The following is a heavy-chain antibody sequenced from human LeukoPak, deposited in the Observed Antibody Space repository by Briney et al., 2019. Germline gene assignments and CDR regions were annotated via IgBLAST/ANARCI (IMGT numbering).Heavy chain of an antibody. J-gene: IGHJ3*02. Sequence: SQTLSLTCTVSGGSISSGGYYWSWIRQHPGKGLEWIGYIYYSGSTYYNPSLKSRVTISVDTSKDQFSLKLSSVTAADTAVYYCARTYGSGSYSSAFDIWGQGTMVTVSS. V-gene: IGHV4-31*03. CDR2: IYYSGST. D-gene: IGHD3-10*01. CDR1: GGSISSGGYY. CDR3: ARTYGSGSYSSAFDI.